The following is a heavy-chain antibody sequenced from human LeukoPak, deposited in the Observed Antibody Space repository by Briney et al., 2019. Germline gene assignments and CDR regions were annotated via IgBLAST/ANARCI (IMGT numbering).Heavy chain of an antibody. V-gene: IGHV1-69*13. J-gene: IGHJ3*02. CDR1: GGTFSSYA. CDR2: IIPIFGTA. D-gene: IGHD2-2*01. Sequence: ASVKVSCKASGGTFSSYAISWVRQAPGQGLEWMGGIIPIFGTANYAQKFQGRVTITADESTSTAYMELSSLRSEDTAVYYCARIGQISHYCSSTSCSRGAFDIWGQGTMVTVSS. CDR3: ARIGQISHYCSSTSCSRGAFDI.